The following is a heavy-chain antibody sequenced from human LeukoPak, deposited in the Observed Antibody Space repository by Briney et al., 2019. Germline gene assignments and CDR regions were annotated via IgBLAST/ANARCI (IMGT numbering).Heavy chain of an antibody. CDR3: AREPGIAAAGPTAYFDY. D-gene: IGHD6-13*01. Sequence: ASVKVSCKASGGTFSSYAISWVRQAPGQGLEWMGGIIPIFGTANYAQKFQGRVTITADEPTSTAYMELSSLRSEDTAVYYCAREPGIAAAGPTAYFDYWGQGTLVTVSS. CDR2: IIPIFGTA. CDR1: GGTFSSYA. V-gene: IGHV1-69*13. J-gene: IGHJ4*02.